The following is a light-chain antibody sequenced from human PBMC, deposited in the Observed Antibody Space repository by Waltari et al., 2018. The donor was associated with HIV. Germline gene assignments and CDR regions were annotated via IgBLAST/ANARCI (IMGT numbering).Light chain of an antibody. J-gene: IGKJ4*01. CDR1: QDLTNL. CDR2: GAS. CDR3: QQYTSFPLT. V-gene: IGKV1-16*02. Sequence: DVQMTQSPSSLSASIGDRVIISCRASQDLTNLLAWFQQRPGKAPKSLIYGASTVQAGVPSSKFSGAGSGTNFTLTIADLQPEDVATYYCQQYTSFPLTFGGGTAVEI.